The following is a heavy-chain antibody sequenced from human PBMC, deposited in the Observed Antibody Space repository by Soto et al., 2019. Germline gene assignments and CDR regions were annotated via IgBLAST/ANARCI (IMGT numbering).Heavy chain of an antibody. Sequence: SETLSLTCAVSGGYISSGGYSWSWIRQPPGKGLEWIGYIYHSGSTYYNPSLKSRVTISVDRSKNQFSLKLSSATAADTAVYYCARDGSGSYYYYFAYWGQGTLVTVSS. CDR2: IYHSGST. V-gene: IGHV4-30-2*01. D-gene: IGHD3-10*01. J-gene: IGHJ4*02. CDR3: ARDGSGSYYYYFAY. CDR1: GGYISSGGYS.